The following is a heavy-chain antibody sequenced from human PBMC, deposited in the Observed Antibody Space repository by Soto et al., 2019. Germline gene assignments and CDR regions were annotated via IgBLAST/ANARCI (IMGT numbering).Heavy chain of an antibody. CDR1: GVSLSSGGYY. J-gene: IGHJ4*02. V-gene: IGHV4-31*02. Sequence: SETLSLTCTVSGVSLSSGGYYWSWIRQDPGKGLQWIGNIYYSGSTNYNPSLKSRITISLDTSKNQFSLRLSSVTAADTAVYFCARYRFSDNWSKFDYWGQGTLVTVSS. D-gene: IGHD1-1*01. CDR2: IYYSGST. CDR3: ARYRFSDNWSKFDY.